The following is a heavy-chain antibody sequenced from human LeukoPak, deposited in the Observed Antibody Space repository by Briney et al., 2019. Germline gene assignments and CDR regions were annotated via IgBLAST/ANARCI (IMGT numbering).Heavy chain of an antibody. V-gene: IGHV3-48*04. Sequence: PGGSLRLSCVASGITFSGYNMNWVRQAPGKGLEWVSYITSSSSTIYYADSVKGRFTISRDNAENSLYLQMNSLRGEDTAVYYCASGYSDVRYWCFGLWGRGTLVTVSS. D-gene: IGHD5-12*01. CDR1: GITFSGYN. CDR2: ITSSSSTI. CDR3: ASGYSDVRYWCFGL. J-gene: IGHJ2*01.